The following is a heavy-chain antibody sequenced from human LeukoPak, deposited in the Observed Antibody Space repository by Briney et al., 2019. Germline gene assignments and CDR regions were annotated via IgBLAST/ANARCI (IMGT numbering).Heavy chain of an antibody. CDR2: IYNGGII. CDR3: ASVRRGFGESSKYYAYYYMGV. Sequence: SETLSLTCTVSGDSISRYYWSWIRQPAGKGLEWIGRIYNGGIITYNPSLKSRVTMSIDTSKNQFSLKLSSVTAADTAVYYCASVRRGFGESSKYYAYYYMGVWGKGTTVTISS. V-gene: IGHV4-4*07. J-gene: IGHJ6*03. D-gene: IGHD3-10*01. CDR1: GDSISRYY.